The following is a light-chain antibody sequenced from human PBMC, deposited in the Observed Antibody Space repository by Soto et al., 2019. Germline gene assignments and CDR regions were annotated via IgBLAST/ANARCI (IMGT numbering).Light chain of an antibody. V-gene: IGKV3-11*01. CDR2: DAS. J-gene: IGKJ4*01. CDR1: QSVNIY. Sequence: EIVLTQSPATVSLSPGERVTLSCRASQSVNIYLAWYQQKPGQAPRLLIYDASNRATGVPARFSGSGSGTDFTLTISSLESEDFAVYYCQQRANWPLTFGGGTKVDI. CDR3: QQRANWPLT.